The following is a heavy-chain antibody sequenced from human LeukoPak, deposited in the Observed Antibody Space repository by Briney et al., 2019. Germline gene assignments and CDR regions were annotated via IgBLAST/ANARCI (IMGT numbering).Heavy chain of an antibody. V-gene: IGHV4-61*02. J-gene: IGHJ4*02. CDR3: ARGRDGYNFLNRGEYYYFDY. Sequence: KPSQTLSLTCSVSGGSISSSSYYWGWIRQPAGKGLEWIGRFYTSGSTNYNPSLKSRVTISVDTSKNQFFLKLNSVTAADTAMYYCARGRDGYNFLNRGEYYYFDYWGQGTLVTVSS. CDR1: GGSISSSSYY. D-gene: IGHD5-24*01. CDR2: FYTSGST.